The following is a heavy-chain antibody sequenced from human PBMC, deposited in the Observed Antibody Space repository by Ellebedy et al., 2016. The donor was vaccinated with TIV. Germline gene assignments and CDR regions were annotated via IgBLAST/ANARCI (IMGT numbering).Heavy chain of an antibody. Sequence: ASVKVSCKASGYTFTSYGISWVRQAPGQGLEWMGGIIPILGIANYAQKFQGRVTITADKSMSTAYMELSSLRSEDTAVYYCARYYYDSSGYYPFDYWGQGTLVTVSS. V-gene: IGHV1-69*10. CDR2: IIPILGIA. CDR3: ARYYYDSSGYYPFDY. CDR1: GYTFTSYG. J-gene: IGHJ4*02. D-gene: IGHD3-22*01.